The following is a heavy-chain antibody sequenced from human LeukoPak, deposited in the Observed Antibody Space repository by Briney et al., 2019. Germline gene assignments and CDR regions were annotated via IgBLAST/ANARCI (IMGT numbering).Heavy chain of an antibody. CDR3: AKEVEGYCGGGSCYGYFDY. J-gene: IGHJ4*02. CDR1: GFTFDDYA. CDR2: ISWDGGST. Sequence: PGGSLRLSCAASGFTFDDYAMHWVRQAPGKGLEWVSLISWDGGSTYYADSVKSRFTISRDNSKNSLYLQMNSLRAEDTALYYCAKEVEGYCGGGSCYGYFDYWGQGTLVTVSS. V-gene: IGHV3-43D*03. D-gene: IGHD2-15*01.